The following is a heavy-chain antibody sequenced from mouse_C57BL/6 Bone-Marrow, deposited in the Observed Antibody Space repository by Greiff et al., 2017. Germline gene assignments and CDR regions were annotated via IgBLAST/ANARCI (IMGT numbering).Heavy chain of an antibody. CDR2: IDPSDSYT. CDR1: GYTFTSYW. Sequence: QVQLQQPGAELVRPGTSVKLSCKASGYTFTSYWMHWVKQRPGQGLEWIGVIDPSDSYTNYNQKFKGKATLTVDTSSSTAYMQLSSLTSEDSAVYYCARWGTTVVAEYYYAMDYWGQGTSVTVSS. J-gene: IGHJ4*01. D-gene: IGHD1-1*01. V-gene: IGHV1-59*01. CDR3: ARWGTTVVAEYYYAMDY.